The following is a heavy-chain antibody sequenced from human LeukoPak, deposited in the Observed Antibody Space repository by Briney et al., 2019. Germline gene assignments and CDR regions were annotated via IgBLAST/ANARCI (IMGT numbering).Heavy chain of an antibody. CDR2: IYSGGST. D-gene: IGHD2-2*01. CDR3: ARDVVVPADMVYYYYGMDV. CDR1: GFTVSSNY. J-gene: IGHJ6*02. V-gene: IGHV3-66*02. Sequence: PGGSLRLSCAASGFTVSSNYMSWVRQAPGKGLEWVSVIYSGGSTYYADSVKGRFTISRDNSKNTLYLQMNSLRAEDTAVYYCARDVVVPADMVYYYYGMDVWGQGTTVTVSS.